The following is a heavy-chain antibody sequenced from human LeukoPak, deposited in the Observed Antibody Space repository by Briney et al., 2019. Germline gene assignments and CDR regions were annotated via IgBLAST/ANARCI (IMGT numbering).Heavy chain of an antibody. CDR1: GASISSYY. CDR3: ARYSSYYGRYFDY. D-gene: IGHD1-26*01. Sequence: ASETLSLTCTVSGASISSYYWNWIRQPPGKGLEWLAYMSSSGSTNYNPSLKSRVTISVDTSKNQFSLKLSSVTAADTAVYYCARYSSYYGRYFDYWGQGTLVTVSS. J-gene: IGHJ4*02. V-gene: IGHV4-59*08. CDR2: MSSSGST.